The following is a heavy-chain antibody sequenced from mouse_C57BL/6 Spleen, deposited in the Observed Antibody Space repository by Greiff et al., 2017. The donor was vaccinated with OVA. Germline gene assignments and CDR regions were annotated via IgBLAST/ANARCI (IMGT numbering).Heavy chain of an antibody. CDR1: GYTFTSYW. CDR2: IHPNSGST. J-gene: IGHJ4*01. Sequence: QVQLQQPGAELVKPGASVKLSCKASGYTFTSYWMHWVKQRPGQGLEWIGMIHPNSGSTNYNEKFKSKATLTVDKSSSTAYMQLSSLTSEDSAVYYCARYRGSNIHYAMDYWGQGTSVTVSS. V-gene: IGHV1-64*01. CDR3: ARYRGSNIHYAMDY. D-gene: IGHD1-1*01.